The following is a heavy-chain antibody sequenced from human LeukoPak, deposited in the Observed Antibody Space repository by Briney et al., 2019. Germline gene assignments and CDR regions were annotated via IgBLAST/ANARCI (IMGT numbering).Heavy chain of an antibody. CDR3: ARNIHFAFDI. J-gene: IGHJ3*02. CDR1: GFTFSHYA. V-gene: IGHV3-64*04. D-gene: IGHD3-3*02. CDR2: IGTTGGST. Sequence: GGSLRLSCSASGFTFSHYAMHWVRQAPGKGLEYVSAIGTTGGSTYYADSVKGRFTISRDNTKNTLYLQVNSLRAEDTAMYYCARNIHFAFDIWGQGTMVTVSS.